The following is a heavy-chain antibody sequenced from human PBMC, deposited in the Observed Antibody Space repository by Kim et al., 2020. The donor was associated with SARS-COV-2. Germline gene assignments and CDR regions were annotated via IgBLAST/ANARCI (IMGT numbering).Heavy chain of an antibody. D-gene: IGHD3-10*01. CDR1: GFDFSKHA. CDR2: LSASGGTT. J-gene: IGHJ4*02. CDR3: AKDNGVFDC. Sequence: GGSLRLSCAASGFDFSKHAMSWVRQAPGRGLDYVSGLSASGGTTYYAESVKGRFTISRDNSKNTVLLQMSSLRAEDTAVYYCAKDNGVFDCWGQGTLVTV. V-gene: IGHV3-23*01.